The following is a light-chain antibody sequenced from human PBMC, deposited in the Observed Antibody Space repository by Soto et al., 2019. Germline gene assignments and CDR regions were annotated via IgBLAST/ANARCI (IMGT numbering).Light chain of an antibody. CDR1: TGTVTSSQY. CDR2: DTN. Sequence: QAVVTQEPSLTVSPGGTVTLTCGASTGTVTSSQYPYWFQQKPGQAPRTLIYDTNRKHSWTPARFSGSLLGGKPALTLSGAQPEDEAAYYCLLSYGGARVFGGGTKVTVL. V-gene: IGLV7-46*01. CDR3: LLSYGGARV. J-gene: IGLJ3*02.